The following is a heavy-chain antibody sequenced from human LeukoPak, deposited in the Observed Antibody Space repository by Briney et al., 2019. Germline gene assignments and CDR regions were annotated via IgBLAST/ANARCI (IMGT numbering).Heavy chain of an antibody. D-gene: IGHD3-10*01. Sequence: SETLSLTCTVSGDSITSYYWNWIRQPPGKGLEWIGYVYYRGATNYNPSLKTRVTTSIDTSKKQFTLKLSSVTAADTAVYFCAGVFSGRRPFELWGKGTLVTVSS. J-gene: IGHJ4*02. CDR1: GDSITSYY. CDR3: AGVFSGRRPFEL. V-gene: IGHV4-59*01. CDR2: VYYRGAT.